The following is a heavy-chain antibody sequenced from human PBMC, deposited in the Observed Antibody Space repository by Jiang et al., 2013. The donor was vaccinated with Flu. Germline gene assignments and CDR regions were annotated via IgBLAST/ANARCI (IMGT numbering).Heavy chain of an antibody. CDR2: IFHTGSA. CDR1: GYSITSGHY. D-gene: IGHD4-11*01. V-gene: IGHV4-38-2*01. CDR3: ARLGHSPSSKPS. Sequence: GSGLVKPSETLSVTCDVSGYSITSGHYWVWIRQPPGKGLEWIASIFHTGSAYYTPSLKSRSTISVDTSKNQFSLSLRFVTAADTAVYYCARLGHSPSSKPSWGQG. J-gene: IGHJ1*01.